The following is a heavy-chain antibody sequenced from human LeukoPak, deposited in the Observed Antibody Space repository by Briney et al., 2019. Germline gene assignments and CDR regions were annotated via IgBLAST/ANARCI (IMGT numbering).Heavy chain of an antibody. CDR1: GGSIRSYY. V-gene: IGHV4-59*01. D-gene: IGHD5-24*01. J-gene: IGHJ1*01. CDR3: ARAGEVRDGYKGAIAY. CDR2: IYNTGST. Sequence: KPSETLSLTCTVSGGSIRSYYWSWIRQPPGKGLEWIGYIYNTGSTVYNPSLKSRVTISVDTSKNQFSLQLSSVTAADTAVYYCARAGEVRDGYKGAIAYWGQGTPVTVSS.